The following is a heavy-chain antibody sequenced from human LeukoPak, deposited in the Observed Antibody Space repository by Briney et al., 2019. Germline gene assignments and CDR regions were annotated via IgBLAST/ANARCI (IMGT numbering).Heavy chain of an antibody. CDR1: GFTISNYW. J-gene: IGHJ4*02. D-gene: IGHD1/OR15-1a*01. CDR2: ISGSGGST. CDR3: AKDIPLNKFDY. Sequence: GGSLRLSCAASGFTISNYWMHWVRQAPGKGLEWVSAISGSGGSTYYADSVKGRFTISRDNSKNTLYLQMNSLRAEDTAVYYCAKDIPLNKFDYWGQGTLVTVSS. V-gene: IGHV3-23*01.